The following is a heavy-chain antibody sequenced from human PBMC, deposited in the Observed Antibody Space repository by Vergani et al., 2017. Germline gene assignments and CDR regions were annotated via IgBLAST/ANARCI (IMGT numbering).Heavy chain of an antibody. V-gene: IGHV3-23*01. Sequence: EVQLLESGGGLVQPGGSLRLSCAASGFTLSSYAMSWVRQVPGKGLEWVSGISGSGGNTYYANSVKGRFTISRDNSKNTLYLHMNSLRADDTAVYYCAKGFYCSSTSCYEGRGYYYGMGVWRQ. D-gene: IGHD2-2*01. CDR2: ISGSGGNT. CDR3: AKGFYCSSTSCYEGRGYYYGMGV. J-gene: IGHJ6*02. CDR1: GFTLSSYA.